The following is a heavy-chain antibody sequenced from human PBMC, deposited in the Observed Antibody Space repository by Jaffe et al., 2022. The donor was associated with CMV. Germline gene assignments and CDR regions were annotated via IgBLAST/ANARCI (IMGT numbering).Heavy chain of an antibody. D-gene: IGHD3-3*01. CDR3: TTAPDFTIFGRRAYYYYMDV. CDR1: GFTFSNAW. J-gene: IGHJ6*03. Sequence: EVQLVESGGGLVKPGGSLRLSCAASGFTFSNAWMSWVRQAPGKGLEWVGRIKSKTDGGTTDYAAPVKGRFTISRDDSKNTLYLQMNSLKTEDTAVYYCTTAPDFTIFGRRAYYYYMDVWGKGTTVTVSS. V-gene: IGHV3-15*01. CDR2: IKSKTDGGTT.